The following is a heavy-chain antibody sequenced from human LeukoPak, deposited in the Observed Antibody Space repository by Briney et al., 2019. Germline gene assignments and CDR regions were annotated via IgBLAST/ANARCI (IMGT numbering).Heavy chain of an antibody. J-gene: IGHJ4*02. Sequence: QSGGSLRLSCAASGFAFSSYTMSWVRQAPGKGLEWVSGISGSGASTYYADSVKGRFTISRDNSKNTLYLQMNSLRADDTAVYYCAKHVLIAVAEDYFDYWGQGTLVTVSA. CDR1: GFAFSSYT. CDR2: ISGSGAST. D-gene: IGHD6-19*01. CDR3: AKHVLIAVAEDYFDY. V-gene: IGHV3-23*01.